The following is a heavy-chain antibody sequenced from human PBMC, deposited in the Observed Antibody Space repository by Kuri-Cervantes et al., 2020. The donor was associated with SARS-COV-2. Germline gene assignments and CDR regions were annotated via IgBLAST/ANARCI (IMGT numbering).Heavy chain of an antibody. V-gene: IGHV3-30-3*01. D-gene: IGHD4-17*01. CDR1: GFTFSSYA. CDR3: ARITLYGDYFDY. Sequence: GESLKISCAASGFTFSSYAMHWVRQAPGKGLEWVAVISYDGSNKYYADSVKGRFTISRDNAKNSLYLQMNSLRAEDTALYYCARITLYGDYFDYWGQGTQVTVSS. CDR2: ISYDGSNK. J-gene: IGHJ4*02.